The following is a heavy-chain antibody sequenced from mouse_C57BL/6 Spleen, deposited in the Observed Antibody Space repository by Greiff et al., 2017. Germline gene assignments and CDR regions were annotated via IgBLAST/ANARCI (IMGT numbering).Heavy chain of an antibody. V-gene: IGHV1-64*01. CDR3: ARKLRSDYFDY. Sequence: QVQLKQPGAELVKPGASVKLSCKASGYTFTSYWMHWVKQRPGQGLEWIGMIHPNSGSTNYNEKFKSKATLTVDKSSSTAYMQLSSLTSEDSAVYYCARKLRSDYFDYWGQGTTLTVSS. CDR1: GYTFTSYW. CDR2: IHPNSGST. J-gene: IGHJ2*01. D-gene: IGHD1-1*01.